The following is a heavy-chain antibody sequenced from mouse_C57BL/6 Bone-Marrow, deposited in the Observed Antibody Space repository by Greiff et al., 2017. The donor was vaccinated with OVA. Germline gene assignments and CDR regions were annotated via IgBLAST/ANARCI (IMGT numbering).Heavy chain of an antibody. CDR2: IRSKSNNYAT. D-gene: IGHD3-3*01. J-gene: IGHJ1*03. CDR1: GFSFNTYA. Sequence: EVQLVESGGGLVQPKGSLKLSCAASGFSFNTYAMNWVRPAPGKGLEWVARIRSKSNNYATYYADSVKDRFTISRDDSESMLYLQMNNLKTEDTAMYYCVRQGPSWVRGYFDVWGTGTTVTVSS. CDR3: VRQGPSWVRGYFDV. V-gene: IGHV10-1*01.